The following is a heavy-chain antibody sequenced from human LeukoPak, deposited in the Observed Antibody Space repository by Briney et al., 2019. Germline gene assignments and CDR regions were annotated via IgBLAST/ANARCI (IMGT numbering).Heavy chain of an antibody. CDR2: IIPSGHTT. V-gene: IGHV3-23*01. D-gene: IGHD5-24*01. J-gene: IGHJ4*02. Sequence: GGSLRLSCAASGFTFSSYAMSWVRQAPGKGLQWVSGIIPSGHTTYYADSVRGRFTISRDNSRNTLYLQMNSLRAEDTAVYYCAKDDRWLQFCCWGQGTLVTVSA. CDR3: AKDDRWLQFCC. CDR1: GFTFSSYA.